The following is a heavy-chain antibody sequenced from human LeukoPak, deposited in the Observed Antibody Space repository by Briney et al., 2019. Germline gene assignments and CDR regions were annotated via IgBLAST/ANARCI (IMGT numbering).Heavy chain of an antibody. V-gene: IGHV4-59*01. D-gene: IGHD6-13*01. CDR1: GGSIDSNS. CDR3: ARRSSSWKNSFDP. J-gene: IGHJ5*02. CDR2: IYYSGTT. Sequence: SETLSLTCTVSGGSIDSNSWTWIRQPPGKGLEWIGYIYYSGTTNYNPSLKSRVTMSVDMSKNQFSLKLSSVTAADTAVYYCARRSSSWKNSFDPWGQGTLVTVSS.